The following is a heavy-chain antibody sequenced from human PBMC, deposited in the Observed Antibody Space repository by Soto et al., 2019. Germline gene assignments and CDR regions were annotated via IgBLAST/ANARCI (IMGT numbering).Heavy chain of an antibody. D-gene: IGHD1-26*01. Sequence: QVQLVESGGGVVQPGRSLRLSCAPSGFNFSNYGMHWVRQAPGKGLEWVAVISYDGSKRYYGDSVKGRFTISRDNSKNTLNLQLSSVTTEDRAVYSSGWAREASGGGFDYWGQGTLVTVSS. J-gene: IGHJ4*02. CDR1: GFNFSNYG. CDR3: GWAREASGGGFDY. CDR2: ISYDGSKR. V-gene: IGHV3-30*03.